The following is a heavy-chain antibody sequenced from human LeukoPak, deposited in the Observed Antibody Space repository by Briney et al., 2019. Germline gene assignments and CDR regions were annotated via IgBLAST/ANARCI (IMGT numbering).Heavy chain of an antibody. CDR1: GFTFSSYG. CDR2: IWYDGSNK. D-gene: IGHD3-22*01. Sequence: GRSLRLSCAASGFTFSSYGMHWVRQAPGKGLEWVAVIWYDGSNKYYADSVKGRFTISRDNSKNTLYLQMNSLRAEDTAVYYCARDAERVYYDSSGYFVAYYFDYWGQGTMVTGSP. CDR3: ARDAERVYYDSSGYFVAYYFDY. J-gene: IGHJ4*02. V-gene: IGHV3-33*01.